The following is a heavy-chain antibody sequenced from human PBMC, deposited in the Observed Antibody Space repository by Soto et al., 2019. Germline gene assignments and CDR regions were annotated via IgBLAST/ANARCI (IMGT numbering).Heavy chain of an antibody. CDR2: INPSGGIT. Sequence: ASVKVSCKASGYTLTGYYLHWVRQAPGQGPEWMGIINPSGGITNDAQKFQDRVTMTSDTSTSTVYMELSSLRSEDTAVYYCARGISTTRYYYYYGMDVWGQGTTVTVSS. D-gene: IGHD2-2*01. CDR3: ARGISTTRYYYYYGMDV. V-gene: IGHV1-46*01. CDR1: GYTLTGYY. J-gene: IGHJ6*02.